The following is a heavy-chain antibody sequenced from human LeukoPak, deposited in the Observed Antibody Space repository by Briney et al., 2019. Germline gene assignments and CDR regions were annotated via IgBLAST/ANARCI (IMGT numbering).Heavy chain of an antibody. J-gene: IGHJ2*01. CDR2: IYYSGST. D-gene: IGHD6-13*01. CDR3: ARVYYSSSYDYWYFDL. CDR1: GGSIRTYY. V-gene: IGHV4-59*01. Sequence: SETLSLTCTVSGGSIRTYYWSWIRQPPGKGLEWIGYIYYSGSTNYNPSLESRVTISVDTSKNQFSLKLSSVTAADTDVYYGARVYYSSSYDYWYFDLWGRGTLVTVSS.